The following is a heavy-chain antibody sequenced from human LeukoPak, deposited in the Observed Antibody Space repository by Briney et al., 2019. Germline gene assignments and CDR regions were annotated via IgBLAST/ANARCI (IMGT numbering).Heavy chain of an antibody. CDR1: GFTFSSYG. CDR2: ISGSSTYI. CDR3: ARGHSSGYYLKY. J-gene: IGHJ4*02. D-gene: IGHD3-22*01. V-gene: IGHV3-21*05. Sequence: PGGSLRLSCAASGFTFSSYGMNWVRQAPGKGLEWVSYISGSSTYIYYADSVKGRFTISRDNAKNSLYLQMNSLRAEDTAVYYCARGHSSGYYLKYWGQGTLVTVSS.